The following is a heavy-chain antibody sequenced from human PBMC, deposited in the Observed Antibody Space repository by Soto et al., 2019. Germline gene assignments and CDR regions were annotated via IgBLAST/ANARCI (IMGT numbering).Heavy chain of an antibody. CDR2: ISGSGGST. V-gene: IGHV3-23*01. Sequence: VSLRLSCAASGFTFTNYAMSWVRQAPGKGLEWVSSISGSGGSTYYADSVKGRFTISSDISKNTLYLQMNSLRAEDTAVYYCAKEISSTWFPLDYWGQGTLVTVSS. CDR3: AKEISSTWFPLDY. D-gene: IGHD6-13*01. CDR1: GFTFTNYA. J-gene: IGHJ4*02.